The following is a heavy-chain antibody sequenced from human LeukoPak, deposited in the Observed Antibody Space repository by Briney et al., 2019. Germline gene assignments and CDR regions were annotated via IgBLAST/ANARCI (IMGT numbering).Heavy chain of an antibody. V-gene: IGHV4-30-4*01. CDR1: GGSIGSGDYY. J-gene: IGHJ6*02. CDR2: IYYSGST. D-gene: IGHD4-17*01. CDR3: ARDSGYGEPYYYYGMDV. Sequence: SQTLSLTCTVSGGSIGSGDYYWSWIRQSPGKGLEWIGYIYYSGSTYYNPSLKSRVTISVDTSKNQFSLKLSSVTAADTAVYYCARDSGYGEPYYYYGMDVWGQGTTVTVSS.